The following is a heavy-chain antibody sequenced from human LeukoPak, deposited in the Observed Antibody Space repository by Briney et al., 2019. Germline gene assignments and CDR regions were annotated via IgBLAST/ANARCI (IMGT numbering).Heavy chain of an antibody. CDR1: GGSISSSSYY. Sequence: SETLSLTCTVSGGSISSSSYYWGWIRQPPGKGLEWIGSIYYSGSTYYNPSLKSRVTISVDTSKNQFSLKLSSVTAADTAVYYCALTLGRGVLWSTFDIWGQGTMVTVSS. V-gene: IGHV4-39*01. CDR2: IYYSGST. CDR3: ALTLGRGVLWSTFDI. J-gene: IGHJ3*02. D-gene: IGHD3-10*01.